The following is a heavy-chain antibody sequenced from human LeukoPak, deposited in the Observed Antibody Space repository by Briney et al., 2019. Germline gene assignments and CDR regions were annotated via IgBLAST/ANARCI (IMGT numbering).Heavy chain of an antibody. Sequence: GESLKISCKASGYTFTSYWIGWVRQMPGKGLEWMGIIYPGDSDTIYGPSFQGQVTISADKSISTAYLQWSSLKASDTAMYYCVRRFCSSRSCFGGDAFDVWGQGTMVTVSS. V-gene: IGHV5-51*01. CDR1: GYTFTSYW. J-gene: IGHJ3*01. CDR2: IYPGDSDT. CDR3: VRRFCSSRSCFGGDAFDV. D-gene: IGHD2-2*01.